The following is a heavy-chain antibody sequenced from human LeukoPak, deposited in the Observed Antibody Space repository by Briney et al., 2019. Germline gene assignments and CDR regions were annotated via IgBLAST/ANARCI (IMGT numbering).Heavy chain of an antibody. D-gene: IGHD5-12*01. CDR3: TTARGYSAYEY. J-gene: IGHJ3*01. Sequence: GGSLRLSCAASGFTVNNAWMTWVRQAPAKGLEWVGRIKSKTDGGTTDFAAPVNGRFTISRDDSENTLYLQMNSLKAEDTAIYYCTTARGYSAYEYWGRGTMVTVSS. CDR2: IKSKTDGGTT. V-gene: IGHV3-15*01. CDR1: GFTVNNAW.